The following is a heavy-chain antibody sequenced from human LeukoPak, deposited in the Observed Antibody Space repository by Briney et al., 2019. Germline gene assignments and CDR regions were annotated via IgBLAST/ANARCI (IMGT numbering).Heavy chain of an antibody. D-gene: IGHD6-13*01. Sequence: GGSLRLSCAASGFSFSSYSMNWVRQAPGKGLEWVSVISGSGGSTYYADSVKGRFTISRDNSKNTLYLQMNSLRAEDTAVYYCAKGAYSSSWSYYFDYWGQGALVTVSS. CDR3: AKGAYSSSWSYYFDY. CDR1: GFSFSSYS. V-gene: IGHV3-23*01. CDR2: ISGSGGST. J-gene: IGHJ4*02.